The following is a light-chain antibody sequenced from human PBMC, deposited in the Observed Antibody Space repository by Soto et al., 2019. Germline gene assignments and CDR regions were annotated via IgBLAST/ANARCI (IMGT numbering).Light chain of an antibody. CDR1: SSDVGGYNY. Sequence: QSALTQPASVSGSPGQSITISCTGTSSDVGGYNYVSWYQQHPGKAPKLMIYDVNNRPSGVSNRFSGSKSSNTASLIISGLHAEDEADYYCSSYTSSRALDVFGTGTKLTAL. J-gene: IGLJ1*01. CDR2: DVN. V-gene: IGLV2-14*01. CDR3: SSYTSSRALDV.